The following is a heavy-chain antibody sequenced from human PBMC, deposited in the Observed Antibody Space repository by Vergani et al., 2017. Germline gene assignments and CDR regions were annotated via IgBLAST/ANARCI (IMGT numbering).Heavy chain of an antibody. D-gene: IGHD2-15*01. CDR3: ARMDIVVVVAAHYFDY. CDR2: INHSGST. J-gene: IGHJ4*02. V-gene: IGHV4-34*01. CDR1: GGSFSGYY. Sequence: QVQLQQWGAGLLKPSETLSLTCAVYGGSFSGYYWSWIRQPPGKGLEWIGEINHSGSTNYNPSLKSRVTISVDTSKNQFSLKLSSVTAADTALYYCARMDIVVVVAAHYFDYWGQGTLVTVSA.